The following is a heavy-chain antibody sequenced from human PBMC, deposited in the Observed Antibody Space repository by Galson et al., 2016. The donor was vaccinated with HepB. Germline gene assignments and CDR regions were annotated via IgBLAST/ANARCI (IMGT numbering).Heavy chain of an antibody. CDR2: LSASGGAT. Sequence: SLRLSCAASGFTVNTYAMSWVRQGPGKGLEWVSTLSASGGATYYSDSVKGRFTISRDNSKNTLYLQMNSQRDEDTAVYYCAKGRTGTTGPVEYWGQGTLVTVSS. CDR1: GFTVNTYA. J-gene: IGHJ4*02. CDR3: AKGRTGTTGPVEY. D-gene: IGHD1-1*01. V-gene: IGHV3-23*01.